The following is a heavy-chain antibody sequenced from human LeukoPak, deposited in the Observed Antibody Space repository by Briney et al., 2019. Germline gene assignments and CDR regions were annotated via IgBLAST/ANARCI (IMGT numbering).Heavy chain of an antibody. Sequence: SETLSLTRTVSGRSISSSRYYLRWIRHPPVKCRQWIGSIYYSGSTYYNPSLKSRVTISVDTSKNQFSLKLSSVTAADTAVYYCASYYYGSGSYLYWGQGTLVTVSS. J-gene: IGHJ4*02. CDR1: GRSISSSRYY. D-gene: IGHD3-10*01. CDR3: ASYYYGSGSYLY. V-gene: IGHV4-39*01. CDR2: IYYSGST.